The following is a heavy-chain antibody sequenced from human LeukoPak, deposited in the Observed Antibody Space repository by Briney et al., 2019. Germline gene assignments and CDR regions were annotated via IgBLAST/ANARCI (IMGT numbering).Heavy chain of an antibody. D-gene: IGHD3-22*01. CDR1: GFTFSSFW. J-gene: IGHJ4*02. CDR3: AMGGYYYDSSGYYF. V-gene: IGHV3-7*01. Sequence: GGSLRLSCAASGFTFSSFWMSWVRQAPGKGLEWVANIKQDGSEKYYVDSVKGRFTISRDNAKNTLYLQMNSLRAEDTAVYYCAMGGYYYDSSGYYFWGQGTLVTVSS. CDR2: IKQDGSEK.